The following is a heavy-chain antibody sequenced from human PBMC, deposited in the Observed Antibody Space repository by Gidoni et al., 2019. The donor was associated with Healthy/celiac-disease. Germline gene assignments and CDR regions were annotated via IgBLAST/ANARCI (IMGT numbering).Heavy chain of an antibody. D-gene: IGHD2-2*02. J-gene: IGHJ4*02. CDR3: ARYCRSTSCDKEVGDD. CDR2: IYHSGST. V-gene: IGHV4-4*02. CDR1: GGSISSSNW. Sequence: QVQLQESGPGLVKPSGPLSLTSAVSGGSISSSNWWSWVRQPPGKGLEWIGEIYHSGSTNDNPSLKSRVTISVDKSKNQFSLKLSSVTAADTAVYYCARYCRSTSCDKEVGDDWGQGTLVTVSS.